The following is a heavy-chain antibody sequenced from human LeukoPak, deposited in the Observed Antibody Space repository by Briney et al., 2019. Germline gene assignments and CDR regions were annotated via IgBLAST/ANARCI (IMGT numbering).Heavy chain of an antibody. J-gene: IGHJ4*02. Sequence: SETLSLTCTVSGGSISSSSYYWTWIRQPPGKGLEWIGYIYNSGSTNYNPSLKSRVTISVDTSKNQFSLKLTSVTAADTAVYYCARGVGSGYTDDWGQGTLVTVPS. V-gene: IGHV4-61*01. CDR3: ARGVGSGYTDD. CDR1: GGSISSSSYY. D-gene: IGHD3-22*01. CDR2: IYNSGST.